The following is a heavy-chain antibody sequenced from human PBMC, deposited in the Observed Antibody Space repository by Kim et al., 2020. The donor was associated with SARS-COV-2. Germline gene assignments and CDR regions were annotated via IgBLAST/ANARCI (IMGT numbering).Heavy chain of an antibody. CDR2: ISGSGGST. D-gene: IGHD3-22*01. Sequence: GGSLRLSCAASGFTFSSYAMSWVRQAPGKGLAWVSAISGSGGSTYYADSVKGRFTISRDNSKNTLYLQMNSLRAEDTAVYYCAKVLKARYYYDSSGFLWGQGTLVTVSS. CDR1: GFTFSSYA. CDR3: AKVLKARYYYDSSGFL. V-gene: IGHV3-23*01. J-gene: IGHJ4*02.